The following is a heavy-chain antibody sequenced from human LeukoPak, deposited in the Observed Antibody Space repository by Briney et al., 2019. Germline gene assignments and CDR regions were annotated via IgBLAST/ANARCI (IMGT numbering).Heavy chain of an antibody. V-gene: IGHV1-46*01. CDR3: ARETAGFGESTDYYYYMDV. CDR1: GYTFTSYY. CDR2: INPSGGST. J-gene: IGHJ6*03. Sequence: ASVKVSCKASGYTFTSYYMHWVRQAPGQGLEWMGIINPSGGSTSYAQKFQGRVTMTTDTSTSTAYMELRSLRSDDTAVYYCARETAGFGESTDYYYYMDVWGKGTTVTVSS. D-gene: IGHD3-10*01.